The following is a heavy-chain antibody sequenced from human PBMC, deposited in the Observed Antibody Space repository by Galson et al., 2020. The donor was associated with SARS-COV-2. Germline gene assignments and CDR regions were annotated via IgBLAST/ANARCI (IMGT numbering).Heavy chain of an antibody. Sequence: ASVKVSCKASGYTFTGYYMHWVRQAPGQGLEWMGWINPNSGGTNYAQKFQGRATMTRDTSISTAYMELSRLRSDDTAVYYCARLYSSSSWNYYYYYGMDVWGQGTTVTVSS. CDR2: INPNSGGT. CDR3: ARLYSSSSWNYYYYYGMDV. V-gene: IGHV1-2*02. D-gene: IGHD6-13*01. CDR1: GYTFTGYY. J-gene: IGHJ6*02.